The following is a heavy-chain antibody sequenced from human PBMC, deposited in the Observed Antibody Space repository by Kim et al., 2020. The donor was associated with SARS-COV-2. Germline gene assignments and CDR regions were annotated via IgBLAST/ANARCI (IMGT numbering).Heavy chain of an antibody. D-gene: IGHD3-9*01. V-gene: IGHV1-69*02. CDR3: ARRRYFDNNWFDP. J-gene: IGHJ5*02. Sequence: YAQKCKGRVTITADKSPSTAYMELSSLRSEDTAVYYCARRRYFDNNWFDPWGQGTLVTVSS.